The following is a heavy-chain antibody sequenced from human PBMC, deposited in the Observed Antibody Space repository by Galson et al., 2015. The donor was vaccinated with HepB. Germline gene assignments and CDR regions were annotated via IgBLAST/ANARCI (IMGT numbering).Heavy chain of an antibody. CDR3: ARENGRQMPLDY. CDR2: IHSCGFYK. D-gene: IGHD2-2*01. CDR1: GFRLSSYS. V-gene: IGHV3-21*01. Sequence: SLRLSCAASGFRLSSYSMNWVRQAPGKGLEWVSSIHSCGFYKYYAGSVKGRLTISRDNARNSLYLQMSSLRVEDTAVYYCARENGRQMPLDYWGQGTLATVSS. J-gene: IGHJ4*02.